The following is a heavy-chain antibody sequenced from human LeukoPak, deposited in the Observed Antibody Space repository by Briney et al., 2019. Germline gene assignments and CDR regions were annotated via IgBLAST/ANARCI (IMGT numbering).Heavy chain of an antibody. Sequence: SETLSLTCAVYGGSFSGYYWSWIRQPPGKGLEWIGEINHSGSTNYNPSLKSRVTISVDTSKNQSSLKLSSVTAADTAVYYCASREYSSSWYGFGDYWGQGTLVTVSS. CDR1: GGSFSGYY. V-gene: IGHV4-34*01. D-gene: IGHD6-13*01. CDR2: INHSGST. CDR3: ASREYSSSWYGFGDY. J-gene: IGHJ4*02.